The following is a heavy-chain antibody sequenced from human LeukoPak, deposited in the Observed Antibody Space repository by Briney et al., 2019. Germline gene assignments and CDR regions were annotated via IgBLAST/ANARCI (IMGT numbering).Heavy chain of an antibody. D-gene: IGHD2-2*01. V-gene: IGHV1-2*02. J-gene: IGHJ5*02. CDR3: ARGGGYCSSTSCYFAWFDP. CDR1: GYTFTGYY. CDR2: INPNSGGT. Sequence: ASVKVSCKASGYTFTGYYMHWVRQAPGQGLEWMGWINPNSGGTNYAQKFQSRVTMTRDTSISTAYMELSRLRSDDTAVYYCARGGGYCSSTSCYFAWFDPWGQGTLVTVSS.